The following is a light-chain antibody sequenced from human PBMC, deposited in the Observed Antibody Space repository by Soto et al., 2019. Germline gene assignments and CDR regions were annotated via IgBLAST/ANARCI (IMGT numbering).Light chain of an antibody. Sequence: IQMTRSPSSLSGSVGDRVTITCRASQTISSWLDWYQQKPGKDPKLLIYKASTLKSWVPSRFTGSGSGTAFTLTISSLQPDDFPTYYCQHYNSYSEAFGQGTRWIS. V-gene: IGKV1-5*03. J-gene: IGKJ1*01. CDR2: KAS. CDR1: QTISSW. CDR3: QHYNSYSEA.